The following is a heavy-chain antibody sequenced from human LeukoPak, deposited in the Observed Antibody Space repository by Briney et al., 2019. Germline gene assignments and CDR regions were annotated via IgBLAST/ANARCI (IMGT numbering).Heavy chain of an antibody. CDR3: ARAPYYNDGSGYYSFDY. J-gene: IGHJ4*02. D-gene: IGHD3-22*01. Sequence: SQTLSLTCAISGDSVSSDRAAWNWIRQSPSRGLEWLGRTYYRSKRYNHYAVSVKSRITIKPDTSKNQISLQLNSVTPEDTAVYYCARAPYYNDGSGYYSFDYWGQGTLVTVSS. CDR2: TYYRSKRYN. CDR1: GDSVSSDRAA. V-gene: IGHV6-1*01.